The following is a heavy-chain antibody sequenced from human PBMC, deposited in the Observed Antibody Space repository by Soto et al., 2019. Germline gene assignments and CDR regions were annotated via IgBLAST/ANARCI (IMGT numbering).Heavy chain of an antibody. CDR3: ARDLDYYYMDV. CDR1: GFTFSDYY. J-gene: IGHJ6*03. V-gene: IGHV3-11*01. CDR2: ISSSGSTI. Sequence: GGSLRLSCAASGFTFSDYYMSWIHQAPGKGLEWVSYISSSGSTIYYADSVKGRFTISRDNAKNSLYLQMNSLRAEDTAVYYCARDLDYYYMDVWGKGTTVTVSS.